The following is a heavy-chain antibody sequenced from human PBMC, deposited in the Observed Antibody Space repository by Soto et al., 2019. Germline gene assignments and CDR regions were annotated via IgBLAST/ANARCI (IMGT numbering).Heavy chain of an antibody. Sequence: QVQLVQSGGEVKKPGASVKVSCKASGYTFTSYGISWVRQAPGQGLEWMGWISGYNGKTNYAQKVQDRVTMTTDTSTSTVYMELRSLRSDDTAVYYCAREGDVPYYYSGMDAWGQGTTVTVSS. CDR1: GYTFTSYG. CDR2: ISGYNGKT. J-gene: IGHJ6*02. D-gene: IGHD2-21*02. CDR3: AREGDVPYYYSGMDA. V-gene: IGHV1-18*01.